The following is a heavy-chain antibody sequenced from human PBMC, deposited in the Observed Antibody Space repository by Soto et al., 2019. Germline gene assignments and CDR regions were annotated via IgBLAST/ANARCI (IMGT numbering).Heavy chain of an antibody. Sequence: PGGSLRLSCTASGFTFDDYAMSWFRQAPGKGLEWVGFIRSKTYGGTTEYAASVKGRFTISRDDSKSIAYLQMNSLKTEDTAVFYCTREGPEVTKSFYCYYGMDVWGQGTTVTVSS. D-gene: IGHD4-4*01. V-gene: IGHV3-49*03. J-gene: IGHJ6*02. CDR3: TREGPEVTKSFYCYYGMDV. CDR2: IRSKTYGGTT. CDR1: GFTFDDYA.